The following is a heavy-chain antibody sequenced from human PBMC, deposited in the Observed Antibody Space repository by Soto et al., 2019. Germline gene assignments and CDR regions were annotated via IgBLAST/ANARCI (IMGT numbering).Heavy chain of an antibody. J-gene: IGHJ6*03. D-gene: IGHD3-3*01. CDR3: ARVGRRLRFLEWLSSGMDV. V-gene: IGHV4-34*01. CDR1: GGSFIGYY. Sequence: PSETLSLTCAVYGGSFIGYYRSWIRQPPGKGLEWIGEINHSGSTNYNPSLKSRVTISVDTSKNHFSLKLSSVTAADTAVYYCARVGRRLRFLEWLSSGMDVWGKGTTVTVS. CDR2: INHSGST.